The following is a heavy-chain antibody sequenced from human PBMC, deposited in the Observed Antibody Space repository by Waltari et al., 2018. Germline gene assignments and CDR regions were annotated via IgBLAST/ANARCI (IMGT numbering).Heavy chain of an antibody. CDR1: GFTFITYW. J-gene: IGHJ3*02. V-gene: IGHV3-7*03. CDR3: ATTAWGGAFVM. CDR2: IKQDGGEK. D-gene: IGHD2-15*01. Sequence: DVQLVESGGGLVQPGGSLRLSCAASGFTFITYWMSWVRQTPGKGLEWVANIKQDGGEKYYLGSVDGRFTISRDNAKNSLYLQMNSLTDDDTAVYYWATTAWGGAFVMWGQGTVVTVS.